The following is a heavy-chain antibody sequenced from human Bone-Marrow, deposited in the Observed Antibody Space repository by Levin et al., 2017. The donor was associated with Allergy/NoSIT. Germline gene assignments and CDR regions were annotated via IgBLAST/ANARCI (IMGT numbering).Heavy chain of an antibody. Sequence: ETLSLTCAASGFTFSSYAMSWVRQAPGKGLEWVSAISGSGGSTYYADSVKGRFTISRDNSKNTLYLQMNSLRAEDTAVYYCAKDRYYGSGSYYDYWGQGTLVTVSS. CDR1: GFTFSSYA. CDR3: AKDRYYGSGSYYDY. CDR2: ISGSGGST. D-gene: IGHD3-10*01. V-gene: IGHV3-23*01. J-gene: IGHJ4*02.